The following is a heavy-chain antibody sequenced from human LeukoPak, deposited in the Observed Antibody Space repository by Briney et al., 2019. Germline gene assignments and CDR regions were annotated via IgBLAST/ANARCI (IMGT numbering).Heavy chain of an antibody. D-gene: IGHD6-19*01. CDR3: ARDPPRAADSSGWYGMGY. CDR2: INPNSGGT. Sequence: GASVTVSCKASGYTFTGYYMHWVRQAPGQGLEWMGWINPNSGGTNYAQKFQGRVTMTRDTSISTAYMELSRLRSDDTAVYYCARDPPRAADSSGWYGMGYWGQGTLVTVSS. CDR1: GYTFTGYY. V-gene: IGHV1-2*02. J-gene: IGHJ4*02.